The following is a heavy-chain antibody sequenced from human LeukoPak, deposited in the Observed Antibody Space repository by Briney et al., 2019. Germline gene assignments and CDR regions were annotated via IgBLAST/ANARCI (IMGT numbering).Heavy chain of an antibody. Sequence: GGSLRLSCAVSGFTFNSYGMHWVRQAPGKGLEWVTFIRRDGNNKNYADSVKGRFTISRDDSENTLYLQMNSLRPEDTAVYYCAKVVSGYCATTSCPPDFRGQGTLVTVSS. D-gene: IGHD2-2*01. V-gene: IGHV3-30*02. CDR2: IRRDGNNK. J-gene: IGHJ4*02. CDR3: AKVVSGYCATTSCPPDF. CDR1: GFTFNSYG.